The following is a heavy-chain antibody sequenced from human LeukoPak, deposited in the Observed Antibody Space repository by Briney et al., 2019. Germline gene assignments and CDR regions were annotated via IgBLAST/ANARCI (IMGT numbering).Heavy chain of an antibody. CDR3: AGRLYSSSWYDWDNSYWFDP. CDR1: GGSFSGYY. CDR2: INHSGST. Sequence: SETLSLTCAVYGGSFSGYYWSWIRQPPGKGLEWIGEINHSGSTNYNPSLKSRVTISVDTSKNQFSLKLSSVTAADTAVYYCAGRLYSSSWYDWDNSYWFDPWGQGTLVTVSS. J-gene: IGHJ5*02. V-gene: IGHV4-34*01. D-gene: IGHD6-13*01.